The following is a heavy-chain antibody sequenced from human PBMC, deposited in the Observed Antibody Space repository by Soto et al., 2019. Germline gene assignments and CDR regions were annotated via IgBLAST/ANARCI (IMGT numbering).Heavy chain of an antibody. J-gene: IGHJ5*02. CDR3: ARGPGDYDSSGYQVFDP. V-gene: IGHV4-34*01. CDR2: INHSGTA. CDR1: GGSFSGYY. D-gene: IGHD3-22*01. Sequence: SETLSLTCAVSGGSFSGYYWSWIRQSPGKGLEWIGKINHSGTAYYNPSLKSRVTISLDTSKNQFSLHLSSVTAADTTVYYCARGPGDYDSSGYQVFDPWGQGTLVIVSS.